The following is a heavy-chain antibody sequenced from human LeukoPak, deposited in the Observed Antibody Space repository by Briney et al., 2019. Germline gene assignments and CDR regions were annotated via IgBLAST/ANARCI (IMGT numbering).Heavy chain of an antibody. CDR1: GGSIISYY. D-gene: IGHD3-3*01. CDR2: SYYSGST. Sequence: KPSETLSLTCTVSGGSIISYYWSWIRQPPGKGLEWIGYSYYSGSTNYNPSLKSRVTISVDTSKNQFSLKLSSVTAADTAVYYCARGVYYDEKLDYWGQGTLVTVSS. V-gene: IGHV4-59*01. CDR3: ARGVYYDEKLDY. J-gene: IGHJ4*02.